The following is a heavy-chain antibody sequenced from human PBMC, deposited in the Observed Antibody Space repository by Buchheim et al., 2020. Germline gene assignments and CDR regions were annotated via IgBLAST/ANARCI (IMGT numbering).Heavy chain of an antibody. D-gene: IGHD3-22*01. V-gene: IGHV1-46*02. CDR1: GFNFNTCF. CDR3: ARRLCGYDVCRFGGDAFDV. CDR2: MDVQSGGT. J-gene: IGHJ3*01. Sequence: QVQVVQSGAEVKEPGASLKISCKTSGFNFNTCFMHWLRQAPGQGPEWIGLMDVQSGGTDYAQNFQGRVTVTRDTSTSSVYLEMTTLRSDDTALYYCARRLCGYDVCRFGGDAFDVWGQGT.